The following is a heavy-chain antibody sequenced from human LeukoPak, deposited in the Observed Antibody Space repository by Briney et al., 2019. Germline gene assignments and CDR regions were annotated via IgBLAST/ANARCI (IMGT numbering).Heavy chain of an antibody. CDR3: ARVLHQQLRNWFDP. V-gene: IGHV1-69*13. CDR1: GGTFSSYA. J-gene: IGHJ5*02. Sequence: ASVKVSCKASGGTFSSYAISWVRQAPGQGLEWMGGIIPIFGSANYAQKFQGRVTITADESTSTAYMELSSLRSEDTAVYYCARVLHQQLRNWFDPWGQGTLVTVSS. CDR2: IIPIFGSA. D-gene: IGHD6-13*01.